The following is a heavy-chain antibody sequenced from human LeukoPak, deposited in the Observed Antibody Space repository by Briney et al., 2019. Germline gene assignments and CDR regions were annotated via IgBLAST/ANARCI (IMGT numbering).Heavy chain of an antibody. Sequence: GGSLRLSCAASGFTLSSYWMHWVRQGAGKGLVWVSRISNDDSTKTYADSVKGRFTISRDNAKNTLYLQMNSLRAEDTAVYYCARGLITMFGAAPDYWGQGTLVTVSS. J-gene: IGHJ4*02. V-gene: IGHV3-74*01. CDR2: ISNDDSTK. CDR3: ARGLITMFGAAPDY. D-gene: IGHD3-3*01. CDR1: GFTLSSYW.